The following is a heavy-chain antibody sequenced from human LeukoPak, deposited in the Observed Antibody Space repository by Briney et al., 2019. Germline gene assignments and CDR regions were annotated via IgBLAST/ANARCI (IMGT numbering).Heavy chain of an antibody. CDR2: IIPIFGTA. CDR3: ARDHGGDGLFDDY. D-gene: IGHD2-21*02. J-gene: IGHJ4*02. V-gene: IGHV1-69*13. CDR1: GGTLSSYA. Sequence: SVKVSCKASGGTLSSYAISWVRQAPGQGLEWMGGIIPIFGTANYAQKFQGRVTITADESTSTAYMELSSLRSEDTAVYYCARDHGGDGLFDDYWGQGTLVTVSS.